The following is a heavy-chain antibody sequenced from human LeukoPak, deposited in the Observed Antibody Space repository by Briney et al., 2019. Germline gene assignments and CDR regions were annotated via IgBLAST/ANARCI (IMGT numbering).Heavy chain of an antibody. D-gene: IGHD4-17*01. CDR1: GGSISSYY. Sequence: SETLSLTCTVSGGSISSYYWSWIRQPAGKGLEWIGRIYTSGSTNYNPSLKSRVTMSVDTSKNQFSPKLSSVTAADTAVYYCARGATVTRAFYYYYMDVWGKGTTVTVSS. CDR3: ARGATVTRAFYYYYMDV. V-gene: IGHV4-4*07. CDR2: IYTSGST. J-gene: IGHJ6*03.